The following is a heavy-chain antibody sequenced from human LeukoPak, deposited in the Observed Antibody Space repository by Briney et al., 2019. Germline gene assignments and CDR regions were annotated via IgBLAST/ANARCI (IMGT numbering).Heavy chain of an antibody. V-gene: IGHV4-4*07. J-gene: IGHJ4*02. CDR1: GGSISSYY. CDR2: IYTSGST. D-gene: IGHD6-19*01. Sequence: PSETLSLTCTVSGGSISSYYWSWIRQPAGKGLEWIGRIYTSGSTNYNPSLKSRVTMSVDTSKNQFSLKLSSVTAADTAVYYCARLRTLYSSGWNFDYWGQGTLVTVSS. CDR3: ARLRTLYSSGWNFDY.